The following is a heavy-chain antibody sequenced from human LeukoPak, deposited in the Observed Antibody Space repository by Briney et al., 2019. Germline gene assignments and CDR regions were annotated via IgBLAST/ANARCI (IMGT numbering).Heavy chain of an antibody. V-gene: IGHV3-23*01. CDR1: GFSFSSYA. CDR2: ISGSGDNT. CDR3: AKERGVSSGSFDY. D-gene: IGHD3-22*01. Sequence: GGSLKLSCAASGFSFSSYAMSWVRQAPGKGLEWVSSISGSGDNTYYAESVKGRFTISRDNSKNTLYLQMNSLRAEDTAVYYCAKERGVSSGSFDYWGQGTLVTVSS. J-gene: IGHJ4*02.